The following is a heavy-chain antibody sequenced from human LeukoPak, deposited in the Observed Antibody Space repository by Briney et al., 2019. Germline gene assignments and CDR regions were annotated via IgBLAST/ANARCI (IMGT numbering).Heavy chain of an antibody. CDR2: ISSGGTI. CDR1: GFTFSSYE. CDR3: ARESVAVAGAPFDY. D-gene: IGHD6-19*01. Sequence: GGSLRLSCAASGFTFSSYEMNWVRQAPGKGLEWVSYISSGGTIYDADSVKGRFTISRDNAKNSLYLQMNSLRAEDTAVYYCARESVAVAGAPFDYWGQGTLVTVSS. V-gene: IGHV3-48*03. J-gene: IGHJ4*02.